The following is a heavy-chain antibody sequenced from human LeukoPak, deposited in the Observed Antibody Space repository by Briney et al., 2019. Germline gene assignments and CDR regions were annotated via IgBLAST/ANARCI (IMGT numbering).Heavy chain of an antibody. D-gene: IGHD5/OR15-5a*01. J-gene: IGHJ4*02. CDR3: ARLPTSPVLYSVYESFDY. CDR1: GGSFSGYY. V-gene: IGHV4-34*01. Sequence: SETLSLTCAVYGGSFSGYYWSWIRQPPGKGLEWIGEINHSGSTNYNPSLKSRVTISVDTSKNQFSLKLSSVTAADTAVYYCARLPTSPVLYSVYESFDYWGQGTLVTVSS. CDR2: INHSGST.